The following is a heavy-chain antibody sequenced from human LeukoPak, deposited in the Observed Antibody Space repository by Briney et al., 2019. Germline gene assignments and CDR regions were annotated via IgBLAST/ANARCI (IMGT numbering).Heavy chain of an antibody. D-gene: IGHD6-19*01. CDR3: ARSLGDSSGCH. CDR1: GFTFSSYA. J-gene: IGHJ4*02. V-gene: IGHV3-30*04. CDR2: ISYDGSNK. Sequence: PGGSLRLSCAASGFTFSSYAMHWVRQAPGKGLEWVAVISYDGSNKYYADSVKGRFTISRDNSKNTLYLQMNSLRAEDTAVYCCARSLGDSSGCHWGRGTLVTVSS.